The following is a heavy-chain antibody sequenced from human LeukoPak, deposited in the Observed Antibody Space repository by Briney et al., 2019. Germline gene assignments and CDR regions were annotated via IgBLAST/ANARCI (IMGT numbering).Heavy chain of an antibody. CDR1: GFTFNNYA. J-gene: IGHJ4*02. CDR2: ISFDGGNK. D-gene: IGHD1-26*01. Sequence: AGGSLRLSCAASGFTFNNYAIHWVRQAPGKGLEWVAIISFDGGNKYYADSVKGRFTISRDNSKNTLYLQMNSLRAEDTAVYYCARDGIVGSPLFKSDYWGQGTLVTVSS. CDR3: ARDGIVGSPLFKSDY. V-gene: IGHV3-30-3*01.